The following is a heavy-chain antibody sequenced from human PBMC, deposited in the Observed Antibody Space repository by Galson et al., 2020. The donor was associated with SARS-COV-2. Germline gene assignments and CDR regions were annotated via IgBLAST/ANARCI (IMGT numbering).Heavy chain of an antibody. CDR1: GGTFSSYA. CDR3: ARDHYDILTGYYFWFDP. D-gene: IGHD3-9*01. V-gene: IGHV1-69*06. Sequence: SVKVSCKASGGTFSSYAISWVRQAPGQGLEWMGGIIPIFGTANYAQKFQGRVTITADKSTSTAYMELSSLRSEDTAVYYCARDHYDILTGYYFWFDPWGQGTLVTVSS. CDR2: IIPIFGTA. J-gene: IGHJ5*02.